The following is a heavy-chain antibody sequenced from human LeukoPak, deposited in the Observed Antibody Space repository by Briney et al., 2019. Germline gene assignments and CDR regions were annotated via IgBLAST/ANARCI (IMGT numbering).Heavy chain of an antibody. CDR3: ARATSTAWFDY. D-gene: IGHD2-21*02. J-gene: IGHJ4*02. V-gene: IGHV4-59*02. Sequence: SETLSLTCTVSGSSVSSYFWSWIRQPPGKGLEWIGYSFYSGSTNYNPSLKSRATISVDTSKNQFSLKLTSVTAADTAVYYCARATSTAWFDYWGQGTLVTVSS. CDR1: GSSVSSYF. CDR2: SFYSGST.